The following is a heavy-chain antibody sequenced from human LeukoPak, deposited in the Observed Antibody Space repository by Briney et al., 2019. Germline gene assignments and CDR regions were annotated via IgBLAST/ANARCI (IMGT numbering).Heavy chain of an antibody. CDR1: GFTFSSYW. D-gene: IGHD6-13*01. CDR3: AIERIAAAVFDP. J-gene: IGHJ5*02. CDR2: INSDGSST. V-gene: IGHV3-74*01. Sequence: GGSLRLSCAASGFTFSSYWMHWVRQAPGKGLVWVSRINSDGSSTSYADSVKGRFTISRDNAKNTLYLQMNSLRAEDTAVYYCAIERIAAAVFDPWGQGTLVTVSS.